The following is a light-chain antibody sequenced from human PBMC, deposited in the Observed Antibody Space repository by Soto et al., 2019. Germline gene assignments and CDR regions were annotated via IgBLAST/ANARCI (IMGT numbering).Light chain of an antibody. Sequence: QSALTQPPSASGSPGQSVGISCTGTSSDVGGYNYVSWYQQHPGKSPKLMIYEVNKRPSGVPARFSGSKSGNTASLTVSGLQAEDEADYYCSSYAGSSNVFGTGTKVTVL. CDR3: SSYAGSSNV. CDR2: EVN. J-gene: IGLJ1*01. CDR1: SSDVGGYNY. V-gene: IGLV2-8*01.